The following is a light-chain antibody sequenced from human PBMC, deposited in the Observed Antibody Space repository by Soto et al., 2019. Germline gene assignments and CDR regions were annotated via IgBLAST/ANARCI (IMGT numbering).Light chain of an antibody. CDR1: SSNIGAGTD. CDR3: QSYDISLRGYV. V-gene: IGLV1-40*01. J-gene: IGLJ1*01. CDR2: GDN. Sequence: QSVLTQPPSVSGAPGQRVTISCTGSSSNIGAGTDVPRYQQLPGTAPKLLSYGDNYRPSGVPDRFSASKSGTSASLTITGLQAEDEADYYCQSYDISLRGYVFGTGTKVTVL.